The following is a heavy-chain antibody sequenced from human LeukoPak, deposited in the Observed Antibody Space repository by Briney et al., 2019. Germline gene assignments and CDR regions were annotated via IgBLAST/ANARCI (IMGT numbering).Heavy chain of an antibody. V-gene: IGHV4-39*07. D-gene: IGHD6-13*01. CDR2: IYYSGST. Sequence: SETLSLTCTVSGGSISSSSYYWGWIRQPPGKGLEWIGGIYYSGSTYYNPSLKSRVTISVDKSKNQFSLKLSSVTAADTAVYYCARKPSPGIAAAGIDYWGQGTLVTVSS. CDR1: GGSISSSSYY. CDR3: ARKPSPGIAAAGIDY. J-gene: IGHJ4*02.